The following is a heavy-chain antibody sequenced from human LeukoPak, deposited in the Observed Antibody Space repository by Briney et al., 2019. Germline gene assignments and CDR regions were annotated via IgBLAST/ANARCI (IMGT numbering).Heavy chain of an antibody. CDR3: ARARHLRSLRITIFGVVIIPPDY. D-gene: IGHD3-3*01. J-gene: IGHJ4*02. Sequence: PSETLSLTCTVSGYSISSGYYWGWIRQPPGKGLEWIGSIYHSGSTYYNPSLKSRVNISVDTSKNQFSLKLSSVTAADTAVYYCARARHLRSLRITIFGVVIIPPDYWGQGTLVTVSS. V-gene: IGHV4-38-2*02. CDR1: GYSISSGYY. CDR2: IYHSGST.